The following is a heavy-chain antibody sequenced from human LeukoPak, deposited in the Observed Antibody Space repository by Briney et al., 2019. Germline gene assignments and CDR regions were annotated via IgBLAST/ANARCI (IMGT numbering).Heavy chain of an antibody. CDR3: ARGLPNYYGMDV. Sequence: GGSLRLSCVASGFTFSSHGMHWVRQAPGKGLEWVAFIRYDGSNKYYADSVKGRFTISRDNSKNTLYLQMNSLRAEDTAVYYCARGLPNYYGMDVWGQGTTVTVSS. J-gene: IGHJ6*02. CDR2: IRYDGSNK. CDR1: GFTFSSHG. D-gene: IGHD2-8*01. V-gene: IGHV3-30*02.